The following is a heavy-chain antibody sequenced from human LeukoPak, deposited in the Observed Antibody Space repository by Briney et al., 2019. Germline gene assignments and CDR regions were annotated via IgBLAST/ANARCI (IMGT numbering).Heavy chain of an antibody. J-gene: IGHJ4*02. CDR3: ARDPPLWSSSGIGVDY. D-gene: IGHD3-22*01. V-gene: IGHV3-21*01. CDR1: GFTFINAW. CDR2: ISSSSSYI. Sequence: GGSLRLSCAGSGFTFINAWMSWVRQAPGKGLEWVSSISSSSSYIYYADSVKGRFTISRDNSKNTLYLQMNSLRAEDTAVYYCARDPPLWSSSGIGVDYWGQGTLVTVSS.